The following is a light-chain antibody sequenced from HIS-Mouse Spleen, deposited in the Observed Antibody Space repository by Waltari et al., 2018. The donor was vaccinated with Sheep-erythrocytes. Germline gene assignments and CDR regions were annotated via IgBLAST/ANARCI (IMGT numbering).Light chain of an antibody. CDR1: KLGDKY. J-gene: IGLJ2*01. CDR2: QDS. CDR3: QSWVSSTAV. V-gene: IGLV3-1*01. Sequence: LTQPPSVSVSPGQTASITCSGDKLGDKYACWYQQKPGQSPVLVIYQDSKRPAGIPERFSGSNSGNTATLTISGTQAMDEADYYCQSWVSSTAVFGGGTKLTVL.